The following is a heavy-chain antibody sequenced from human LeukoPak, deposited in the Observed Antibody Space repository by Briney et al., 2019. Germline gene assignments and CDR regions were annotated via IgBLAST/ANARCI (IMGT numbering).Heavy chain of an antibody. CDR3: AKEGRLTVAAVVVENYFDY. J-gene: IGHJ4*02. CDR1: GFTFNRAA. V-gene: IGHV3-23*01. CDR2: ISGSGGDT. D-gene: IGHD4-23*01. Sequence: PGGSLRLSCAGSGFTFNRAAMRWVRQAPGKGLGWVSGISGSGGDTYYSDSVKGRFTISRDNAKTTVYLQMNSLRTEDTAEYYCAKEGRLTVAAVVVENYFDYWGQGTPVTVSA.